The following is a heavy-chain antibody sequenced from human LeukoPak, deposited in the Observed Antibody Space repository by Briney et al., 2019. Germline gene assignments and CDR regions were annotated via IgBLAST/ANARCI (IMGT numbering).Heavy chain of an antibody. CDR3: ARSSYSSSSSV. J-gene: IGHJ3*01. D-gene: IGHD6-6*01. CDR1: GFTFSSYA. Sequence: GGSLRLSCAASGFTFSSYAMHWVRQAPGKGLEWVGRIRSKANSYATAYAASVKGRFTISRDNAKNSLYLQINSLRAEDTAVYYCARSSYSSSSSVWGQGTMVTVSS. CDR2: IRSKANSYAT. V-gene: IGHV3-73*01.